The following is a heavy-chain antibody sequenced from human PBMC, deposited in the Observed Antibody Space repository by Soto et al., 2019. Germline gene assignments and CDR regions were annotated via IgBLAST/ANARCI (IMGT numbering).Heavy chain of an antibody. Sequence: QVQLVESGGGVVQPGRSLRLSCAASGFTFRSYDMHWVRQAPGKGLEWVAVISYDGSNTYYADSVKGRITISRDNSKNTLYLQMNSLRAEDTAVYYWAKESVTGGYDYYYYGMDVWGQGTTVTVS. D-gene: IGHD5-12*01. CDR1: GFTFRSYD. CDR2: ISYDGSNT. V-gene: IGHV3-30*18. CDR3: AKESVTGGYDYYYYGMDV. J-gene: IGHJ6*02.